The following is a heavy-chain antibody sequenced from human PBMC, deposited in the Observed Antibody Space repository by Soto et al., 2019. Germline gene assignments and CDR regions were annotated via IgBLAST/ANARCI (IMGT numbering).Heavy chain of an antibody. Sequence: PWGSPSLSCAASGVPFSSYALGWVRQAPGKGLEWVSAISGSVGSTYYADSVKGRFTVSRDYSETTLYLQMDNLRAGDTALSYCSIGHHCGSYYDWLYARARGPLVT. D-gene: IGHD3-10*01. V-gene: IGHV3-23*01. CDR1: GVPFSSYA. CDR2: ISGSVGST. J-gene: IGHJ5*02. CDR3: SIGHHCGSYYDWLYA.